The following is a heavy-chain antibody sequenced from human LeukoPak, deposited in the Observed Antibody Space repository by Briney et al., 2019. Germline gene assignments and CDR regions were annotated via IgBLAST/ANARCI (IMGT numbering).Heavy chain of an antibody. CDR3: ARDVVRNYYYYGMDV. CDR1: GFTFSSYS. V-gene: IGHV3-21*06. CDR2: ISSSSNYI. Sequence: PGGSLPLSCAASGFTFSSYSMIWVRQAPGKGLEWVSSISSSSNYIYYADSVKGRFTISRDNAESSLYLQLNSLRAEDTAVYYCARDVVRNYYYYGMDVWGQGTTVTVSS. D-gene: IGHD2-15*01. J-gene: IGHJ6*02.